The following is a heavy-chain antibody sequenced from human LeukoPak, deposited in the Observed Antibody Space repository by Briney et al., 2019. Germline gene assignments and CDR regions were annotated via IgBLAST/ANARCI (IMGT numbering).Heavy chain of an antibody. D-gene: IGHD6-13*01. V-gene: IGHV4-4*07. Sequence: PSETLSLTCTVSGGSISSYYWSWIRQPAGKGLEWIGRIYTSGSTNYNPSLKSRVTMSVDTSKNQFSLKLSSVTAADTAVYYCARVTTGIAAAGYYYYYMDVWGKGTTVTISS. CDR3: ARVTTGIAAAGYYYYYMDV. CDR1: GGSISSYY. J-gene: IGHJ6*03. CDR2: IYTSGST.